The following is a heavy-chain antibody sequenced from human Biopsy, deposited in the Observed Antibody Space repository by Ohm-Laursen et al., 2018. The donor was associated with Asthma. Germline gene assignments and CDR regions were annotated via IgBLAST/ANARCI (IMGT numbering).Heavy chain of an antibody. Sequence: ASVKVSCNASGYTFIHFAIHWVRQAPGQRLEWMGWINAGDGSTKYSQKFQGRVTITRDTSASTAYMDLRSLRSEDTATYYCARTYYDFLTGQVNDAFALWGQGTMVTVSS. V-gene: IGHV1-3*01. CDR2: INAGDGST. CDR3: ARTYYDFLTGQVNDAFAL. CDR1: GYTFIHFA. D-gene: IGHD3-9*01. J-gene: IGHJ3*01.